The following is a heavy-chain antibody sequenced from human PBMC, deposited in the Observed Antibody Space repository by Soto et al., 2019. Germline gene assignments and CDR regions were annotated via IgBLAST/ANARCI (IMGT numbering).Heavy chain of an antibody. J-gene: IGHJ6*02. CDR1: GGCISSYY. CDR2: IYYSGST. Sequence: SETLALTCTVCGGCISSYYWRWIRQPPGKGLEWIGYIYYSGSTNYNPSLKSRVTISVDTSKNQFSLKLSSVTAADTAVYYCARGRITTGYYYYGMDVWGQGTTVTVSS. V-gene: IGHV4-59*01. D-gene: IGHD4-17*01. CDR3: ARGRITTGYYYYGMDV.